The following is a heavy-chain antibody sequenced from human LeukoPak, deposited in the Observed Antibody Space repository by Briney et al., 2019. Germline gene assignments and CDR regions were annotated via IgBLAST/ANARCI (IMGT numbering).Heavy chain of an antibody. CDR3: ALAYCSSTSCYGLSAFDI. CDR2: IYYSGST. CDR1: GGSISSGDYY. D-gene: IGHD2-2*01. J-gene: IGHJ3*02. V-gene: IGHV4-30-4*01. Sequence: SETLSLTCTVSGGSISSGDYYWSWIRQPPGKGLEWIGYIYYSGSTYYNPSLKSRVTISVDTSKNQFSLKLSSVTAADTAVYYCALAYCSSTSCYGLSAFDIWGQGTMVTVSS.